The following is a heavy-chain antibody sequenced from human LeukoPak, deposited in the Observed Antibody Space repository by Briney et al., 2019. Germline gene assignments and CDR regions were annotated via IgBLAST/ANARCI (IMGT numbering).Heavy chain of an antibody. Sequence: SETLSLTCAVYGGSFSGYYWSWIRQPPRKGLEWIGEINHSGSTNYNPSLKSRVTISVDTSKNQFSLKLSSVTAADTAVYYCARGLTYYYGSGSLQYYYYYGMDVWGKGTTVTVSS. J-gene: IGHJ6*04. CDR1: GGSFSGYY. CDR3: ARGLTYYYGSGSLQYYYYYGMDV. V-gene: IGHV4-34*01. D-gene: IGHD3-10*01. CDR2: INHSGST.